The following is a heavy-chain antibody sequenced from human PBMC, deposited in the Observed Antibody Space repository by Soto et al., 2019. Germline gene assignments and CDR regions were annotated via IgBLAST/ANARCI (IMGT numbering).Heavy chain of an antibody. D-gene: IGHD2-2*01. CDR2: IKSKTDGGTT. Sequence: GGSLRLSCAASGFTFSNAWMNWVRQAPGKGLEWVGRIKSKTDGGTTDYAAPVKGRFTISRDDSKNTLYLQMNSLKTEDTAVYYCTTDGDIVLVPAANYYYYGMDVWGQGTTVTVSS. J-gene: IGHJ6*02. CDR1: GFTFSNAW. V-gene: IGHV3-15*07. CDR3: TTDGDIVLVPAANYYYYGMDV.